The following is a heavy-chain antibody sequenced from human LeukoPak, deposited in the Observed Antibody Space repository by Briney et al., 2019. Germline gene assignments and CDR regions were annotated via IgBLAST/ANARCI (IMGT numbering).Heavy chain of an antibody. CDR3: ATYHGGRGASGH. D-gene: IGHD2-15*01. J-gene: IGHJ4*02. CDR1: GASVTSDAYH. V-gene: IGHV4-30-4*01. Sequence: KSSETLSLTWTVSGASVTSDAYHWSWIRQSPGKGLEWIGHSENNKNNPSLNSRVTISVDSSKNQFSLRLSSVTAADTAVYFCATYHGGRGASGHWGQGILVTVSS. CDR2: SENN.